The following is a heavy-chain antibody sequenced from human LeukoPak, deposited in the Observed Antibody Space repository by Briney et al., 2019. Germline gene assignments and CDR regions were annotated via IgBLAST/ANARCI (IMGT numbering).Heavy chain of an antibody. CDR3: AGEPLRTEHIDY. J-gene: IGHJ4*02. CDR2: INPNSGGT. V-gene: IGHV1-2*06. Sequence: ASVKVSCKASGYTLTDYYMRWVRQAPGQGLEWMGRINPNSGGTNYAQKFQGRVTMTRDTSISTVYMELSRLRSDDTAVYYCAGEPLRTEHIDYWGQGTLVTVSS. D-gene: IGHD2-8*02. CDR1: GYTLTDYY.